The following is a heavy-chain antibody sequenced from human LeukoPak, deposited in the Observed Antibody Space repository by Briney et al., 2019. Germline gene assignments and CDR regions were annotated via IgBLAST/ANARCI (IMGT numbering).Heavy chain of an antibody. CDR2: ISSNGGST. D-gene: IGHD2-21*02. CDR3: ARSRYCGGDCYLFDY. J-gene: IGHJ4*02. V-gene: IGHV3-64*01. CDR1: GFTFSSYA. Sequence: PGGSLRLSCAASGFTFSSYAMHWVRQAPGKGLEYVSAISSNGGSTYYANSVKGRFTISRDNSKNTLYLQMGSLRAEDMAVYYCARSRYCGGDCYLFDYWGQGTLVTVSS.